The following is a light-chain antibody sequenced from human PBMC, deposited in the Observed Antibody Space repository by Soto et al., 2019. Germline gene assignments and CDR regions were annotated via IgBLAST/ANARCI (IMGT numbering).Light chain of an antibody. CDR1: QSLLHSDGKTY. V-gene: IGKV2D-29*01. J-gene: IGKJ4*01. CDR3: MHSTELPLT. Sequence: DIVMTQTPLSLSVTPGQPASISCRSSQSLLHSDGKTYLYWFLQKPGQPPQLLIYEVYRRFSGVPERFSGSGSGTDFTLKISRVEADDVGNYYCMHSTELPLTFGGGTKVEIK. CDR2: EVY.